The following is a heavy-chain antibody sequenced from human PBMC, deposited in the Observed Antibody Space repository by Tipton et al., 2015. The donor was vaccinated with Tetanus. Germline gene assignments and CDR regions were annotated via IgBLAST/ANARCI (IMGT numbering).Heavy chain of an antibody. CDR2: IYYSGST. CDR3: ARAQGDTIFGVVSGYYFDY. Sequence: TLSLTCTVSGGSISSGGYYWSWIRQPPGKGLEWIGYIYYSGSTNYNPSLKSRVTISVDTSKNQFSLKLSSVTAADTAVYYCARAQGDTIFGVVSGYYFDYWGQGTLVTVSS. D-gene: IGHD3-3*01. V-gene: IGHV4-61*08. CDR1: GGSISSGGYY. J-gene: IGHJ4*02.